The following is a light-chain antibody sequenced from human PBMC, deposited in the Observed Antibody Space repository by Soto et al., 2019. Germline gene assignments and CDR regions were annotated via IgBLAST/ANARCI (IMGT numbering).Light chain of an antibody. Sequence: EIVLTQSPATLSLSPGERATLSCRASQSVSSNYLAWYQQKPGQAPRLLIYDASTRATGIPDRFSGSGSGTVFTLTISRLEPEDFAVYYCQQYGSSPPYSFGQGTKLEIK. V-gene: IGKV3-20*01. CDR1: QSVSSNY. CDR2: DAS. CDR3: QQYGSSPPYS. J-gene: IGKJ2*03.